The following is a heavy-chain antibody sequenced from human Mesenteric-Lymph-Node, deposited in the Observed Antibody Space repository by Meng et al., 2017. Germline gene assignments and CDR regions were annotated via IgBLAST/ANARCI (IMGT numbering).Heavy chain of an antibody. CDR3: AMKRGSGTIDI. V-gene: IGHV6-1*01. J-gene: IGHJ3*02. D-gene: IGHD3-10*01. Sequence: SDPLSLTFPLSGDGFSSHGSAWNWIRQSPSRGLEWLGRTYYRYKWYNENAVSVKSRITLNPDTSKNQFYLQLNSVTPEDTAVYYCAMKRGSGTIDIWGQGTMVTVSS. CDR2: TYYRYKWYN. CDR1: GDGFSSHGSA.